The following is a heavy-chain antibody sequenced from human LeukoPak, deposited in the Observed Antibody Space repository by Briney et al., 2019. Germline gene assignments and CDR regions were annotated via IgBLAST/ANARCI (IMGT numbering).Heavy chain of an antibody. Sequence: PGGSLRLSCAASGFTFSDEYMSWIRQAPGKGLEWVSYISNSGTYTNYADSVRGRFTISRDNAKHSLYLQMNSLRAEDTAVYYCARSRGAGPGAYFDYWGQRTLVTVSS. CDR3: ARSRGAGPGAYFDY. CDR2: ISNSGTYT. V-gene: IGHV3-11*03. D-gene: IGHD6-19*01. J-gene: IGHJ4*02. CDR1: GFTFSDEY.